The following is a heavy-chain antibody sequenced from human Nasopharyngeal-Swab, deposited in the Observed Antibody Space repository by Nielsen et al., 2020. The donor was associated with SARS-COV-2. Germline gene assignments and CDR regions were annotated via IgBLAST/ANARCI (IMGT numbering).Heavy chain of an antibody. J-gene: IGHJ4*02. CDR3: ARGYSSSWDFDY. Sequence: SVKVSCKASGGTFSSYAISWVRQAPGQGLEWMGRIIPILGIANYAQKFQGRVTITSDKSTSTAYMELSSLRSEDTAVYYCARGYSSSWDFDYWGQGTLVTVSS. CDR2: IIPILGIA. V-gene: IGHV1-69*04. D-gene: IGHD6-13*01. CDR1: GGTFSSYA.